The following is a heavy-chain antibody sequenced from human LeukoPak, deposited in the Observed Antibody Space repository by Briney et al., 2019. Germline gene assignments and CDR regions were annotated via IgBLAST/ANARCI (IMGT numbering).Heavy chain of an antibody. Sequence: LRLSCAASGFTFSSYAMSWIRQPPGKALEWLARIDWDDDKYYSTSLKTRLTISKDTSKNQVVLTMTNMDPVDTATYYCVYSSSAFDYWGQGTLVTVSS. CDR3: VYSSSAFDY. V-gene: IGHV2-70*11. CDR2: IDWDDDK. D-gene: IGHD6-6*01. CDR1: GFTFSSYAM. J-gene: IGHJ4*02.